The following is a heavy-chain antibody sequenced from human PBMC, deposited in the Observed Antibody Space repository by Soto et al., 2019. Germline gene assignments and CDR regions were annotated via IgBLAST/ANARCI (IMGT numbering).Heavy chain of an antibody. CDR2: IKEDGSEK. D-gene: IGHD1-26*01. J-gene: IGHJ6*03. V-gene: IGHV3-7*01. Sequence: EVQLVESGGGLVQPGGSLRLSCAASGFTFSISWMSWVRQAPGKGLKWVANIKEDGSEKYYVDSVKGRCTISRDNAKNSLDLQMNSLRAEDTAVYYCVRGSGHYMDVWGTGTTVTVSS. CDR1: GFTFSISW. CDR3: VRGSGHYMDV.